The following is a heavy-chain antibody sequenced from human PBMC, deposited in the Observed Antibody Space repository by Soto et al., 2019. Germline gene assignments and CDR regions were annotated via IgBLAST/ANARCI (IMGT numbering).Heavy chain of an antibody. Sequence: GESLKIPCKGSGYSFAGYWITWVLQKPGKGLEWMGRIDPSDSQTYYSPSFRGHVTISVTKSITTVFLQWSSLRASDTAMYYCARQIYDSDTGPNFQYYFDSWGQGTPVTVSS. J-gene: IGHJ4*02. CDR3: ARQIYDSDTGPNFQYYFDS. CDR1: GYSFAGYW. D-gene: IGHD3-22*01. V-gene: IGHV5-10-1*01. CDR2: IDPSDSQT.